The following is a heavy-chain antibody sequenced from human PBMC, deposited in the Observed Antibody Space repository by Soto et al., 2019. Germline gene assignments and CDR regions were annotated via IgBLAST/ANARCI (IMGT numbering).Heavy chain of an antibody. CDR3: ASIQGVFGY. V-gene: IGHV3-72*01. Sequence: EVQLVESGGDLVQPGGSLRLSCAASGLSLSDVFIDWVREAPGKGLEWVGRTKDKAYSYTTENAASVKDRFTISRDDSRNAVVRQMSSLKTAVIAVYYCASIQGVFGYWGQATVVTVSS. CDR2: TKDKAYSYTT. CDR1: GLSLSDVF. J-gene: IGHJ4*02. D-gene: IGHD3-10*01.